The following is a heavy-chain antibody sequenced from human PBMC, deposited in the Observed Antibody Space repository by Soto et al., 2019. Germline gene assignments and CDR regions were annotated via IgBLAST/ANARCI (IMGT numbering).Heavy chain of an antibody. J-gene: IGHJ6*02. Sequence: EVQLVESGGGLVQPGGSLRFSCAASGFTFSSYSMNWVRQAPGKGLEWVSYISSSSSTIYYADSVKGRFTISRDNAKNSLYLQMNSLRAEDTAVYYCARADSGYAHGYYYYGMDVWGQGTTVTVSS. D-gene: IGHD5-12*01. CDR2: ISSSSSTI. CDR3: ARADSGYAHGYYYYGMDV. V-gene: IGHV3-48*01. CDR1: GFTFSSYS.